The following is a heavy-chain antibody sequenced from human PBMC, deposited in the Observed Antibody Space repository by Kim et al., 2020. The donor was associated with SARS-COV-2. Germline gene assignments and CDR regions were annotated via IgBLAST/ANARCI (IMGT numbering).Heavy chain of an antibody. D-gene: IGHD2-21*02. Sequence: ADSVKRRFTLSRDNSKNELYLQMYRQRAEDSSVYYCASEREVVTASGFDYWGQGTLVTVSS. J-gene: IGHJ4*02. CDR3: ASEREVVTASGFDY. V-gene: IGHV3-30*07.